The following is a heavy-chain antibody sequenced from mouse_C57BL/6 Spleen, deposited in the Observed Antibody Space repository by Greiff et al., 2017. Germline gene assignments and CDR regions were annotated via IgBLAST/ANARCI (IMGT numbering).Heavy chain of an antibody. D-gene: IGHD2-1*01. CDR3: TNYGNYPFDY. V-gene: IGHV1-15*01. Sequence: QVQLKESGAELVRPGASVTLSCKASGYTFTDYEKHWVKQTPVHGLEWIGAIDPETGGTAYNQKFKGKAILTADKSSSTAYMELRSLTSEDSAVYYCTNYGNYPFDYWGQGTTLTVSS. J-gene: IGHJ2*01. CDR1: GYTFTDYE. CDR2: IDPETGGT.